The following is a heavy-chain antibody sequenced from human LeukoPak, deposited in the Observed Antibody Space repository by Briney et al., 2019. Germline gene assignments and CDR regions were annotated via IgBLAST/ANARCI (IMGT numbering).Heavy chain of an antibody. CDR3: ARHQYYYGSGTPSLVY. CDR2: IDPSDSYT. D-gene: IGHD3-10*01. V-gene: IGHV5-10-1*01. J-gene: IGHJ4*02. Sequence: GESLKISCKGSGYSFTSYRISWVRQMPGKGLEWMGRIDPSDSYTNYSPSFQGHVTISADKSISTAYLQWSSLKASDTAMYYCARHQYYYGSGTPSLVYWGQGTLVTVSS. CDR1: GYSFTSYR.